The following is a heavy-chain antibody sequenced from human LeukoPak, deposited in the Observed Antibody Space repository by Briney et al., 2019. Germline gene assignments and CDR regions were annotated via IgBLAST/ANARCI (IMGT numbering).Heavy chain of an antibody. D-gene: IGHD1-26*01. J-gene: IGHJ6*02. CDR3: ARDRAIVGATYYYYYGMDV. CDR2: ISAYNGNT. Sequence: VASVKVSCKASGYTFTGYYMHWVRQAPGQGLEWMGWISAYNGNTNYAQKLLDRVTMTTDTSTSTAYMELRSLRSDDTAVYYCARDRAIVGATYYYYYGMDVWGQGTTVTVSS. CDR1: GYTFTGYY. V-gene: IGHV1-18*04.